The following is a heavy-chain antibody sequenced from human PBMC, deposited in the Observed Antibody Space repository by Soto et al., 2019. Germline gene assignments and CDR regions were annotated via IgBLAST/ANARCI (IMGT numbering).Heavy chain of an antibody. J-gene: IGHJ4*02. CDR2: INPNGGST. CDR3: ARGGVSRPRPFDY. V-gene: IGHV1-46*01. Sequence: ASVKVSCKASGCTFTSYYMHWVRQAPGQGLEWMGIINPNGGSTSYAQKFQGRVTMTRDTSTSTLYMELNSLRSEDTAVFYCARGGVSRPRPFDYWGQGTQVTVSS. CDR1: GCTFTSYY. D-gene: IGHD6-6*01.